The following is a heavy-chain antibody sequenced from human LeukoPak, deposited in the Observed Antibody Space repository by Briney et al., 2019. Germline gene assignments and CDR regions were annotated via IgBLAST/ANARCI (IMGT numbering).Heavy chain of an antibody. CDR1: GGSISSGGYF. CDR3: ARVENFEGAY. D-gene: IGHD3-16*01. CDR2: IYYSGSS. J-gene: IGHJ4*02. Sequence: PSETLSLTCTVSGGSISSGGYFWSWIRQHPGQGLEWIGYIYYSGSSYYNPSLKSRVTISVDTSKNQFSLKLSSMTAADTAVYYCARVENFEGAYWGQGTLVTVSS. V-gene: IGHV4-31*03.